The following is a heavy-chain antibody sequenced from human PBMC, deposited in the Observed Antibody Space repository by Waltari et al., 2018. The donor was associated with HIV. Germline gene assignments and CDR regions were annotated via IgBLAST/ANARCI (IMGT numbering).Heavy chain of an antibody. Sequence: QVHLVQSGAEVKKPGASVKVSCKASGYTFTNYGISCVRQAPGQGLEWMGWISAYNGNTKYAQKLQGRVTMSTDTSTSTAYMELRSLRSDDTAVYYCARVARYGSGSYSEFDYWGQGTLVTVSS. V-gene: IGHV1-18*01. CDR3: ARVARYGSGSYSEFDY. J-gene: IGHJ4*02. CDR1: GYTFTNYG. CDR2: ISAYNGNT. D-gene: IGHD3-10*01.